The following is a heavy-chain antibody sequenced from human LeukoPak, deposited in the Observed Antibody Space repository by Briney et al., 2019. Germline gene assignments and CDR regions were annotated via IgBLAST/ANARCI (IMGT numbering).Heavy chain of an antibody. CDR1: GFTFSSYW. V-gene: IGHV3-7*03. J-gene: IGHJ4*02. CDR2: IKQDGSEK. Sequence: GGSLRLSCAASGFTFSSYWMSWVRQAPGKGLEWVANIKQDGSEKYYVDSVKGRFTISRDNAKYSLYLQMNSLRAEDTAVYYCARGPSYGPYYFDYWGQGTLVTVSS. CDR3: ARGPSYGPYYFDY. D-gene: IGHD3-10*01.